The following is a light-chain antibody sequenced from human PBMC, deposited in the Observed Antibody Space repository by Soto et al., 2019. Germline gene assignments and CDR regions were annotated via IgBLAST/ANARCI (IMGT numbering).Light chain of an antibody. V-gene: IGKV1-8*01. J-gene: IGKJ1*01. Sequence: AIRMTQSPSSFSASTGDRVTITCRSSQGISSYLALYQQKPGKAPKLLIYAASTLQSEVPSRFSSSWSGKDFTLTISCLQSEDFATSYCQQDYSYPQTFGQGTKVQL. CDR2: AAS. CDR1: QGISSY. CDR3: QQDYSYPQT.